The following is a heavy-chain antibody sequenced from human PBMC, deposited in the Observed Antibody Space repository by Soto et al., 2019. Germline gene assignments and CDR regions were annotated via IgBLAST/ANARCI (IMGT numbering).Heavy chain of an antibody. CDR3: ARNWLNCFDP. Sequence: KASETLSLTCTVSGGSISSGGYYWSWIRQHPGKGLEWIGYIYYSGSTYYNPSLKSRVTISVDTSKNQFSLKLSSVTSADTAVYYCARNWLNCFDPWGQGTLVTVSS. D-gene: IGHD5-12*01. CDR2: IYYSGST. CDR1: GGSISSGGYY. J-gene: IGHJ5*02. V-gene: IGHV4-31*03.